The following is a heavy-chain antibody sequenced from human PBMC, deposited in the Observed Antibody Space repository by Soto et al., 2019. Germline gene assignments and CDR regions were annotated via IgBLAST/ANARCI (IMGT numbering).Heavy chain of an antibody. CDR1: GFVFSSYD. J-gene: IGHJ4*02. V-gene: IGHV3-53*01. D-gene: IGHD6-19*01. CDR3: ARAVAGTIDY. CDR2: IYSGGST. Sequence: GGSLRLSCAASGFVFSSYDMHWVRHTTGAGLEWVSVIYSGGSTYYADSVKGRFTISRDNSKNTLYLQMNSLRAEDTAVYYCARAVAGTIDYWGQGTLVTVSS.